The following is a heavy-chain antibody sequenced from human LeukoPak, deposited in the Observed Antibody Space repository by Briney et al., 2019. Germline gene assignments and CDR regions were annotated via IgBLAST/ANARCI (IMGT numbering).Heavy chain of an antibody. CDR1: GYPFTTYE. CDR2: VHPNSGNT. D-gene: IGHD1-14*01. CDR3: ARGPRNDP. J-gene: IGHJ5*02. V-gene: IGHV1-8*01. Sequence: ASVKVSCKTSGYPFTTYEINWVRQAAGQGLEWMGWVHPNSGNTAYAQKYQGRVTMTRDTSISTAYMELSGLRSDDTAVYFCARGPRNDPWGQGTLVTVSS.